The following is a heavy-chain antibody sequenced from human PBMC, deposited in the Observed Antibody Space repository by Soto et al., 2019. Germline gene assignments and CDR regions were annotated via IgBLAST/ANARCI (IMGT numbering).Heavy chain of an antibody. V-gene: IGHV3-74*01. CDR2: IDSAVIST. D-gene: IGHD2-2*02. CDR3: ARQRPTAIRGGHYYSYGMDV. Sequence: EVQLVESWGGLVQPGGSLRLSCAASGFTLSRYWIHWVRQAPGKGLVWVSRIDSAVISTSSADSVKGRFTISSDNAKNTLYLQMNSLRAEDTAVDYCARQRPTAIRGGHYYSYGMDVWGQGTTVTVSS. J-gene: IGHJ6*02. CDR1: GFTLSRYW.